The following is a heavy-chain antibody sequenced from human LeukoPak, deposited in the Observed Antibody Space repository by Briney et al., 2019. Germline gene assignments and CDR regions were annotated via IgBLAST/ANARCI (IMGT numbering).Heavy chain of an antibody. CDR1: GGSFSGYY. D-gene: IGHD3-16*01. J-gene: IGHJ6*03. CDR2: INHSGST. V-gene: IGHV4-34*01. CDR3: ARHLDYYYYMGV. Sequence: KPSETLSLTCAVYGGSFSGYYWSWIRQPPGKGLEWIGEINHSGSTNYNPSLKSRVTISVDTSKNQFSLKLSSVTAADTAVYYCARHLDYYYYMGVWGKGTTVTISS.